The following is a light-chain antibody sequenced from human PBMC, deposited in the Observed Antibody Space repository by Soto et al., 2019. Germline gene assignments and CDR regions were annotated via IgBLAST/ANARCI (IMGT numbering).Light chain of an antibody. Sequence: DIQLTQSPSFLSASIGDRVTITCRASQGISSYVAWYQQKPGKAPNLLIYDASTLQSGVPSRFSGSGSGTEFTLTISSLQPEDFASYYCQQVDSSPWTFGQGTQVEIK. J-gene: IGKJ1*01. V-gene: IGKV1-9*01. CDR1: QGISSY. CDR2: DAS. CDR3: QQVDSSPWT.